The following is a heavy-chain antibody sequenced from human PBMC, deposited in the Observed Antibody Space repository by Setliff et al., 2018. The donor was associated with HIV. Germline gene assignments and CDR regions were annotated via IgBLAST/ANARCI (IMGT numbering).Heavy chain of an antibody. D-gene: IGHD1-7*01. V-gene: IGHV1-2*02. CDR2: INPNSADT. CDR3: GTYPPNWNYGAAAFDI. J-gene: IGHJ3*02. Sequence: ASVKVSCKASGYKFTGYYLQWVRQAPGQGLEWMAWINPNSADTRIAQKFEGRVTMTWDTSLTTAYMELISLRSDDTALYYCGTYPPNWNYGAAAFDIWGQGTLVTVSS. CDR1: GYKFTGYY.